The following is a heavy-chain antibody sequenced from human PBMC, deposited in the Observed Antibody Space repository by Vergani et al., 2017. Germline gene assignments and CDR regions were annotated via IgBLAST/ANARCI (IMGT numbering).Heavy chain of an antibody. CDR3: ARAAPYYGSGSYSDY. V-gene: IGHV3-33*01. Sequence: QVQLVESGGGVVQPGRSLRLSCAASGFTFSSYGMHWVRQAPGKGLEWVAFIRYDGSNKYYADSVKGRFTISRDNSKNTLYLQMNSLRAEDTAVYYCARAAPYYGSGSYSDYWGQGTLVTVSS. CDR1: GFTFSSYG. D-gene: IGHD3-10*01. J-gene: IGHJ4*02. CDR2: IRYDGSNK.